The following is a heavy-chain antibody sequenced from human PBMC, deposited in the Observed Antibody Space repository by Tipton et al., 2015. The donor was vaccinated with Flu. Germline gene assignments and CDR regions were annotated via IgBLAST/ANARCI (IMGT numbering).Heavy chain of an antibody. V-gene: IGHV3-30*04. D-gene: IGHD6-13*01. CDR1: GFTFSSYA. CDR3: ARDQGSSWYGDFDY. CDR2: ISYDGSNK. Sequence: RSLRLSCAASGFTFSSYAMHWVRQAPGKGLEWVAVISYDGSNKYYADSVKGRFTISRDNSKNTLYLQMNSLRAEDTAVYYCARDQGSSWYGDFDYWGQGTLVTVSS. J-gene: IGHJ4*02.